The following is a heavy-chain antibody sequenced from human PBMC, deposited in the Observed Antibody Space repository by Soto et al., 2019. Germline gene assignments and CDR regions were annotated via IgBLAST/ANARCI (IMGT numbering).Heavy chain of an antibody. J-gene: IGHJ4*02. D-gene: IGHD1-26*01. CDR3: ARDPTGIVGAIPPLDY. CDR1: GYTFTSYG. V-gene: IGHV1-18*01. Sequence: ASVKVSCKASGYTFTSYGISWVRQAPGQGLEWMGWISAYNGNTNYTQKLQGRVTMTTDTSTSTAYMELRSLRSDDTAVYYCARDPTGIVGAIPPLDYWGQGTLVTVSS. CDR2: ISAYNGNT.